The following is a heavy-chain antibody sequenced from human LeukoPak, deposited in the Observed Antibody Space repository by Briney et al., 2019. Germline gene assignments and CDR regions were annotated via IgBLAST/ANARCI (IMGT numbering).Heavy chain of an antibody. CDR1: GGSFSGYYW. D-gene: IGHD7-27*01. V-gene: IGHV3-74*01. CDR2: INSDGSST. Sequence: PSETLSLTCAVYGGSFSGYYWMHWVRQAPGKGLVWVSRINSDGSSTSYADSVKGRFTISRDNAKNTLYLQMNSLRAEDTAVYYCAREGWGNIPYFDYWGQGTLVTVSS. CDR3: AREGWGNIPYFDY. J-gene: IGHJ4*02.